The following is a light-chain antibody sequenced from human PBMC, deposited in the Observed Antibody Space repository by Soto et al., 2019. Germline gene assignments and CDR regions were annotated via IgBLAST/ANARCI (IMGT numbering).Light chain of an antibody. CDR3: QQYNNYEWT. CDR2: DAS. Sequence: DIQMTQSPSTLSASVGDRVTITCRASQNINKWLAWYQHKPGKAPKVLIYDASSLESGVPSRFSGSGSGTEFTLTISSLQPYDSAIYYCQQYNNYEWTFGQGTKVEIK. V-gene: IGKV1-5*01. CDR1: QNINKW. J-gene: IGKJ1*01.